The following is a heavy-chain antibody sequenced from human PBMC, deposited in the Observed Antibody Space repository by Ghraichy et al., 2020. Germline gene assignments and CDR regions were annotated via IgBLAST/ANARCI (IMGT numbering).Heavy chain of an antibody. Sequence: SVKVSCRASGGTFSTFAISWVRQAPGHGLEWMGGVIPIFDTPTYAQKFRGRVTFTTDESTSTAYMELSSLISEDTAFYYCASRYCGTTACQRKPYYCDYWGQGTLVTVSS. D-gene: IGHD2-2*01. V-gene: IGHV1-69*05. CDR3: ASRYCGTTACQRKPYYCDY. CDR2: VIPIFDTP. J-gene: IGHJ4*02. CDR1: GGTFSTFA.